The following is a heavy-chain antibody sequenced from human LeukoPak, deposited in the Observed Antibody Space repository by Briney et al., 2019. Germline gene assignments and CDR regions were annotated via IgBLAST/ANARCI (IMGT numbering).Heavy chain of an antibody. J-gene: IGHJ4*02. D-gene: IGHD3-10*01. CDR3: ARGRTYYYGSGSYYKEDFDY. CDR2: INHSGST. Sequence: SETLSLTCAVYGGSFSGYYWSWIRQPPGKGLEWIGEINHSGSTNYNPSLKSRVTISVDTSKNQFSLKLSSVTAADTAVYYCARGRTYYYGSGSYYKEDFDYWGQGTLVTVSS. V-gene: IGHV4-34*01. CDR1: GGSFSGYY.